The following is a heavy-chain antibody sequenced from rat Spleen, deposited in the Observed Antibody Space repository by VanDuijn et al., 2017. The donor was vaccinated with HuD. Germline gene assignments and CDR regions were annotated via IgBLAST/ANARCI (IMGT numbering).Heavy chain of an antibody. J-gene: IGHJ2*01. CDR2: INSAGST. D-gene: IGHD2-1*01. V-gene: IGHV3-3*01. CDR1: GYSITSSYR. CDR3: ARLDTYYFDY. Sequence: EVQLQESGPGLVKPSQSLSLTCSVTGYSITSSYRWNWIRKFPGNKLEWMGYINSAGSTNYNPSLKSRISITRATSKNQFFLQVNSVTTEDTATYYSARLDTYYFDYWGQGVMVTVSS.